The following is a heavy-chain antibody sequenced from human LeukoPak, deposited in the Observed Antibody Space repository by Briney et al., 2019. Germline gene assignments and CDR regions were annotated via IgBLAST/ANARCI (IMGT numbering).Heavy chain of an antibody. V-gene: IGHV4-59*01. CDR1: GGSISSYY. CDR3: ARGRDSFWY. D-gene: IGHD3-3*01. Sequence: SETLSLTCTVSGGSISSYYWSWIRQPPGKGLEWIGYIYDSGSTNYNPSLKSRVTISIDTSKNQFSLKLSSVTAADTAVYYCARGRDSFWYWGRGTLVTVSS. J-gene: IGHJ4*02. CDR2: IYDSGST.